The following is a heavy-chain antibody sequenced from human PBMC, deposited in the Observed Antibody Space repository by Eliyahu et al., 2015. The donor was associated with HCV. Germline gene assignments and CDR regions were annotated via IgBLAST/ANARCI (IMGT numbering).Heavy chain of an antibody. CDR1: GGSISSGSYY. J-gene: IGHJ3*02. Sequence: QVQLQESGPGLVKPSQTLSLTCTVSGGSISSGSYYWSWIRPARREGVWCGLGVSIPVGATNYPSLKSRVTISVDTSKNQFSLKLSSVTAADTAVYYCARALLELDAFDIWGQGTMVTVSS. D-gene: IGHD1-7*01. V-gene: IGHV4-61*02. CDR2: SIPVGA. CDR3: ARALLELDAFDI.